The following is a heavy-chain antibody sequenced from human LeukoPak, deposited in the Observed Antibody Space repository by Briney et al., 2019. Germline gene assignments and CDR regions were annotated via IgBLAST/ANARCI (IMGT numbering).Heavy chain of an antibody. CDR3: ARVGDGEWGHYMDV. V-gene: IGHV3-7*01. CDR2: IKQDGSEK. D-gene: IGHD2-8*01. CDR1: GFTFSSYW. J-gene: IGHJ6*03. Sequence: GGSLRLSCAASGFTFSSYWMSWVRQAPGKGLEWVANIKQDGSEKYYVDSVKSRFTISRDNAKNSLYLQMNSLRAEDTAVYYCARVGDGEWGHYMDVWGKGTTVTVSS.